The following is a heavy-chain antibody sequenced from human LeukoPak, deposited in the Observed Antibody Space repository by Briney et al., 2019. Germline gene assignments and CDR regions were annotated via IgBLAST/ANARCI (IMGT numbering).Heavy chain of an antibody. J-gene: IGHJ6*02. CDR1: GFSFSSHA. V-gene: IGHV3-64D*06. CDR2: ISDSCGSK. CDR3: VRGYSFGAYCIDV. D-gene: IGHD2-15*01. Sequence: GLSLRLSCSASGFSFSSHAMHWVLQPPAKGVEYVSAISDSCGSKYYADSVKRRFTISIDNSKNTLYLQMLSLRAGDTAVYFCVRGYSFGAYCIDVWGQGTTVTVSS.